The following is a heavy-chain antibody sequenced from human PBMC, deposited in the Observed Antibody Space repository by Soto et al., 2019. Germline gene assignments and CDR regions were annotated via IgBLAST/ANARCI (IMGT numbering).Heavy chain of an antibody. D-gene: IGHD6-13*01. V-gene: IGHV4-30-2*01. J-gene: IGHJ6*02. CDR3: AGIRIAAAGGGLDV. CDR2: TYHSGST. Sequence: LQLQESGSGLVKPSQTLSLTCGVSGGSINSGDYAWSWIRQPPGKGLEWMGYTYHSGSTYYNPSLKSRVTTLVDRSKNQFSLKLSSVTAADTAVYYCAGIRIAAAGGGLDVWGQGTTVTVSS. CDR1: GGSINSGDYA.